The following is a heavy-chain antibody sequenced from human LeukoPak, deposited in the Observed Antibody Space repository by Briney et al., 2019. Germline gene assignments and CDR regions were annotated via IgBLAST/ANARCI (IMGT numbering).Heavy chain of an antibody. CDR1: GYSFTSYW. Sequence: GESLKISCKGSGYSFTSYWIGWVRQMPGKGLEWMGIIYPGDSDTRYSPSFQGQVTISADKSISTAYLQWSSLKASDTAMYYCARLNLADRRIFGVDGEAYYFDYWGQGTPVTVSS. J-gene: IGHJ4*02. CDR3: ARLNLADRRIFGVDGEAYYFDY. CDR2: IYPGDSDT. V-gene: IGHV5-51*01. D-gene: IGHD3-3*01.